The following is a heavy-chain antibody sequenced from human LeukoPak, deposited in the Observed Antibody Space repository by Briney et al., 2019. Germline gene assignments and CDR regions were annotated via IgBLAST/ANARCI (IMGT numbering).Heavy chain of an antibody. CDR2: ISAYNGNT. CDR1: GYTFTSYG. D-gene: IGHD5-12*01. Sequence: ASVKVSCKASGYTFTSYGISWVRQAPGQGLEWMGWISAYNGNTNYAQKLQGRVTMTTDTSTSTAYMELRSLRSDDTAVYYCARDWTPDSGYDLARFDYWGQGTLVTVSS. J-gene: IGHJ4*02. CDR3: ARDWTPDSGYDLARFDY. V-gene: IGHV1-18*01.